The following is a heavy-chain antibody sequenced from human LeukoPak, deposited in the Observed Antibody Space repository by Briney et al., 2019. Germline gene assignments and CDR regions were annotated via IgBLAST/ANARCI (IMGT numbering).Heavy chain of an antibody. J-gene: IGHJ4*02. V-gene: IGHV3-30*02. Sequence: GGSLRLSCAASGFNFDKYGMHWVRQAPGKGLEWVTFIRYDGSDKYYANSVKGRFSISRDNSKTQLYLQTTSLKSEDTALYYCANLDDYWGQGPLVTVSS. D-gene: IGHD1-1*01. CDR2: IRYDGSDK. CDR3: ANLDDY. CDR1: GFNFDKYG.